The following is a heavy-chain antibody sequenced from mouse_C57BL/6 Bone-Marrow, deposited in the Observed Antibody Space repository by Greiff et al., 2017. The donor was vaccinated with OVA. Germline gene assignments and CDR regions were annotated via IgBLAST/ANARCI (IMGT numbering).Heavy chain of an antibody. J-gene: IGHJ4*01. Sequence: EVKLMESGGDLVKPGGSLKLSCAASGFTFSSYGMSWVRQTPDKRLEWVATISSGGSYTYYPDSVKGRFTISRDNAKNTLYLQMSSLKSEDTAMYYCARQVYDGYYCAMDYWGQGTSVTVSS. CDR2: ISSGGSYT. CDR3: ARQVYDGYYCAMDY. CDR1: GFTFSSYG. V-gene: IGHV5-6*01. D-gene: IGHD2-3*01.